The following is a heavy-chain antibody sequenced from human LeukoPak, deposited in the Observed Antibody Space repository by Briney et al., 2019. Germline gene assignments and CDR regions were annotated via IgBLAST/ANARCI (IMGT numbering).Heavy chain of an antibody. Sequence: GRSLRLSCAASGFTFKTYAMSWVRQAPGKGLEWVSGIRSSGDSTYYADSVKGRFTISRDNSRNTLYLQMNSLSAEDTAVYYCAKEVRESAWFYFDYWGQGTLATVSS. V-gene: IGHV3-23*01. CDR3: AKEVRESAWFYFDY. J-gene: IGHJ4*02. CDR1: GFTFKTYA. CDR2: IRSSGDST. D-gene: IGHD3-10*01.